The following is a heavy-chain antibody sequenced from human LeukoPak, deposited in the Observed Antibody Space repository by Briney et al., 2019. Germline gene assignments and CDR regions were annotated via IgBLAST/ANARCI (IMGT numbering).Heavy chain of an antibody. D-gene: IGHD6-19*01. Sequence: ASVKVSCKASGGTFSSYAISWVRQAPGQGLEWMGGIIPIFGTANYAQKFRGRVTITADKSTRTAYMELSSLRSEDTAVYYCARAVGSGWYFFDYWGQGTLVTVSS. CDR3: ARAVGSGWYFFDY. V-gene: IGHV1-69*06. J-gene: IGHJ4*02. CDR1: GGTFSSYA. CDR2: IIPIFGTA.